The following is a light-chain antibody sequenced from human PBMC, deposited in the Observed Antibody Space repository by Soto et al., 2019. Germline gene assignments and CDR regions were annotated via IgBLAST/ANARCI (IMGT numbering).Light chain of an antibody. CDR2: GGT. CDR1: SRDVGSYNL. J-gene: IGLJ1*01. Sequence: QSVLTQPASVSGSPGQSITISCTGTSRDVGSYNLVSWYQQHPGNAPKLIIYGGTKRPSGVSYRFSGSKSGNTASLTISGLQEEDEGDYHRCSFAGSSTYVFGTGTKVTVL. CDR3: CSFAGSSTYV. V-gene: IGLV2-23*01.